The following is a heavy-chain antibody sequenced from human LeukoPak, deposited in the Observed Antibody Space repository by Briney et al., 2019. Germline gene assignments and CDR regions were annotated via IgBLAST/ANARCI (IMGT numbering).Heavy chain of an antibody. CDR3: ARVGDSSGYRPSIIDY. J-gene: IGHJ4*02. CDR1: GFTVSSNY. Sequence: GGSLRLSCAASGFTVSSNYMSWVRKPPGKGMELVSVIYSGGSTYYADSVKGRFTISRDNSKNTLYLHMNSLRAEDTAVYYCARVGDSSGYRPSIIDYWGQGTLVTVSS. D-gene: IGHD3-22*01. CDR2: IYSGGST. V-gene: IGHV3-53*01.